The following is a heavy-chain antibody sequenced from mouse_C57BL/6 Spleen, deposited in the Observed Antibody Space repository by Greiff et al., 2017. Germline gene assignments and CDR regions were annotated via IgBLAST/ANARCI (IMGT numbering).Heavy chain of an antibody. CDR3: TRALYYYGSSSVFAY. V-gene: IGHV1-15*01. Sequence: VQLQQSGAELVRPGASVTLSCKASGYTFTDYEMHWVKQTPVHGLEWIGAIDPETGGTAYNQKFKGKAILTADKSSSTAYMELRSLTSEDSAVYYGTRALYYYGSSSVFAYWGQGTLVTVSA. J-gene: IGHJ3*01. CDR1: GYTFTDYE. CDR2: IDPETGGT. D-gene: IGHD1-1*01.